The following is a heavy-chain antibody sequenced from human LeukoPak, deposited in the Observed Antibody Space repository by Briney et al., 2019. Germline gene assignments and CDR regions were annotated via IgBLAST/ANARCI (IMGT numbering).Heavy chain of an antibody. J-gene: IGHJ4*02. D-gene: IGHD1-26*01. Sequence: SETLSLTCVVSGDSISSTNWWGWVRQPPGKGLEWIGEIHHSGSTNYNVSLKSRVTISVDKSKNQFSLKLSSVTAADTAVYYCARASVRWELIFDYWGQGTLVTVSS. V-gene: IGHV4-4*02. CDR2: IHHSGST. CDR3: ARASVRWELIFDY. CDR1: GDSISSTNW.